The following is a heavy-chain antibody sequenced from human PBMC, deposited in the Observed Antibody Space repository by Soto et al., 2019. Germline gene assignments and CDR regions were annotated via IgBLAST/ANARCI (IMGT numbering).Heavy chain of an antibody. CDR2: VISTGSYK. D-gene: IGHD3-22*01. CDR1: GFTFSSYS. J-gene: IGHJ4*02. V-gene: IGHV3-21*01. Sequence: FLRLSCAASGFTFSSYSMNWVRQAPGKGLEWVSSVISTGSYKYYADSVKGRFTISRDDAKDSLFLQMNSLRADDTAVYYCAREADFPSSGYVIDFWGQGTLVTVSS. CDR3: AREADFPSSGYVIDF.